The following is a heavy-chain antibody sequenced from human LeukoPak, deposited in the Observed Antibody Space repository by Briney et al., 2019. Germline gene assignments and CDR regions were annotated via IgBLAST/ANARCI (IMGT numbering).Heavy chain of an antibody. Sequence: PRGSLRLSCAASGFTFSSYGMHWVRQAPGKGLEWVAFIRYDGSNKYYADSVKGRFTISRDNSKNTLYLQMNSLRAEDTAVYYWAKGPAKLAAAGYYFDYWGQGTLVTVSS. V-gene: IGHV3-30*02. D-gene: IGHD6-13*01. J-gene: IGHJ4*02. CDR3: AKGPAKLAAAGYYFDY. CDR2: IRYDGSNK. CDR1: GFTFSSYG.